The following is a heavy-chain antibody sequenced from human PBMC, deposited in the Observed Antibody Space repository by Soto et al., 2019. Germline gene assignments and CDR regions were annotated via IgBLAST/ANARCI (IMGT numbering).Heavy chain of an antibody. CDR1: GYTFTSYA. D-gene: IGHD3-10*01. CDR2: INAGNGNT. Sequence: ASVKVSCKASGYTFTSYAMHWVRQAPGQRLEWMGWINAGNGNTKYSQKFQGRVTITRDTSASTAYMELSSLRSEDTAVYYCASHYGSGIYYYGMDGWGQGTTVTVAS. CDR3: ASHYGSGIYYYGMDG. J-gene: IGHJ6*02. V-gene: IGHV1-3*01.